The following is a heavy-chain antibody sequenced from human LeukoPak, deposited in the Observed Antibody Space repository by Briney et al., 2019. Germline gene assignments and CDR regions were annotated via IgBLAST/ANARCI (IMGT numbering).Heavy chain of an antibody. D-gene: IGHD2/OR15-2a*01. V-gene: IGHV3-23*01. CDR3: AKILSPRLSPQYYFYY. CDR2: ISGSGGST. Sequence: PGGSLRLSCAASGFTFSSYAMSWVRQAPGKGLEWVSAISGSGGSTYYADSVKGRFTISRDNSKNTLYLQMNSLRAEDTAVYYLAKILSPRLSPQYYFYYSGAGNLVSVSS. CDR1: GFTFSSYA. J-gene: IGHJ4*02.